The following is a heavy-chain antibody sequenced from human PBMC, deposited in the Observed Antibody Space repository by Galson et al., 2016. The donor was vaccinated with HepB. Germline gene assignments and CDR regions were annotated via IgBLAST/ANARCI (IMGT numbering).Heavy chain of an antibody. V-gene: IGHV6-1*01. CDR1: GDSVSSNGAI. D-gene: IGHD6-13*01. Sequence: CAISGDSVSSNGAIWNWIRQSPSRGLEWLGRISYRSEWYNDYAVSVKGRVTIIPDTSENHFSLQLNSVTPEDTAVYYCAWAAAGTVNFDYWGQGTLVTVSS. J-gene: IGHJ4*02. CDR2: ISYRSEWYN. CDR3: AWAAAGTVNFDY.